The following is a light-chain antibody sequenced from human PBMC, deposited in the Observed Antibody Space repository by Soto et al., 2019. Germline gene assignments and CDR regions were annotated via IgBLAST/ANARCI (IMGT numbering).Light chain of an antibody. CDR1: QNIRNY. Sequence: DIQMTQSPSSLSASVGDRVTITCRASQNIRNYLNWYQQRPGKTPNLLVYAASNLRSGVPSRFSGSGSGTLFTLTITTLQPEDFAPYSCQQIHSTSSYTFGQGTRVDIK. CDR3: QQIHSTSSYT. J-gene: IGKJ2*01. V-gene: IGKV1-39*01. CDR2: AAS.